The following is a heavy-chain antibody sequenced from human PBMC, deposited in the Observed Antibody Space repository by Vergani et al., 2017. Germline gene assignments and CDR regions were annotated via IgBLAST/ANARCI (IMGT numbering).Heavy chain of an antibody. V-gene: IGHV3-74*01. D-gene: IGHD6-13*01. CDR1: GFTFSSYW. CDR2: INSDGSST. Sequence: EVQLLESGGGLVQPGGSLRLSCAASGFTFSSYWIHWVRQAPGKGLMWVSRINSDGSSTSYADSVKGRFTISRDNAKNTLYLQMNSLRAEDTAVYYCAGEGQQLVYTTDYYCYYYMDVWGKGTTVTVSS. J-gene: IGHJ6*03. CDR3: AGEGQQLVYTTDYYCYYYMDV.